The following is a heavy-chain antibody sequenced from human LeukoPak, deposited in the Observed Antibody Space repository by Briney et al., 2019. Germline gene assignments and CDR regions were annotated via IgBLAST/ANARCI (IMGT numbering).Heavy chain of an antibody. Sequence: SVKVSCKASGGTFSSYAISWVRQAPGQGLEWMGGIIPILGIANYAQKFQGRVTITADKSTSTAYMELSSLRSEDTAVYYCARDRSSTSYFDPWGQGTLVTVSS. CDR3: ARDRSSTSYFDP. CDR2: IIPILGIA. J-gene: IGHJ5*02. CDR1: GGTFSSYA. D-gene: IGHD2-2*01. V-gene: IGHV1-69*10.